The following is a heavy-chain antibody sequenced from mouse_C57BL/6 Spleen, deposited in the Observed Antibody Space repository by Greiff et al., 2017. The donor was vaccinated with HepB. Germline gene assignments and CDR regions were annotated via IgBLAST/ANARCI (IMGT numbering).Heavy chain of an antibody. V-gene: IGHV1-82*01. J-gene: IGHJ4*01. Sequence: VQLQQSGPELVKPGASVKISCKASGYAFSSSWMNWVKQRPGKGLEWIGRIYPGDGDTNYNGKFKGKATLTADKSSSTAYMQLSSLTSEDSAVYFCACGSYAMDYWGQGTSVTVSS. D-gene: IGHD1-1*01. CDR2: IYPGDGDT. CDR1: GYAFSSSW. CDR3: ACGSYAMDY.